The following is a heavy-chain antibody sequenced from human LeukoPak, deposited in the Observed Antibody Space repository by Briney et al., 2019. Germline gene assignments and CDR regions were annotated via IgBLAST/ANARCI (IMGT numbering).Heavy chain of an antibody. J-gene: IGHJ4*02. V-gene: IGHV3-48*01. CDR2: IGIDSGNT. CDR3: ARDYKYAFDN. D-gene: IGHD5-24*01. CDR1: GFTFSDYS. Sequence: TGGSLRLSCAASGFTFSDYSMNWVRQAPGKGLEGISYIGIDSGNTNYADFVKGRFTISGDKAKNSLYLQMNSLRVEDTAVYYCARDYKYAFDNWGQGTLVTVSS.